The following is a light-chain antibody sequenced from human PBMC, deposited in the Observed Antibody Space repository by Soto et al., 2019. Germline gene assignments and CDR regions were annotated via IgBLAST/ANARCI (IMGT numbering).Light chain of an antibody. CDR1: ESINRH. Sequence: DIQMTQSPSSLSASVGDRVTITCRASESINRHLNWYQQKPGKAPKLLIYAASSLQNGVPSRFSGSGSGTDFTLTIITLQPEDFATYYCQQSYSTLSITFGQGTRLEIK. CDR3: QQSYSTLSIT. V-gene: IGKV1-39*01. CDR2: AAS. J-gene: IGKJ5*01.